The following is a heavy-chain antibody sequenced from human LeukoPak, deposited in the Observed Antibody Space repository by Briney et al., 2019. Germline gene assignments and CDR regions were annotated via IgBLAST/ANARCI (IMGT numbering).Heavy chain of an antibody. V-gene: IGHV3-21*01. D-gene: IGHD3/OR15-3a*01. CDR3: ARGWTGYPSPFDY. CDR1: GFTFSSYS. Sequence: PGGSLRLSCAASGFTFSSYSMNWVRQAPGKGLEWVSSISSSSSYTYYADSVKGRFTISRDNAKNSLYLQMNSLRAEDTAVYYCARGWTGYPSPFDYWGQGTLVTVSS. CDR2: ISSSSSYT. J-gene: IGHJ4*02.